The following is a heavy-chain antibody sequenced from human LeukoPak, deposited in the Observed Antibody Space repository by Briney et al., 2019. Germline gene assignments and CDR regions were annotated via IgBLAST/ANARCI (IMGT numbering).Heavy chain of an antibody. CDR3: ARDGLGSYDY. D-gene: IGHD3-10*01. CDR1: GFDFIDYT. V-gene: IGHV3-21*01. Sequence: GGSLRLSCAASGFDFIDYTINWVRQAPGKGLEWVSSISSNSRYIYYTDSVKGRLTISRDNAKNSVYLQMNSLRAEDTAVYYCARDGLGSYDYWGQGTLVTVSS. CDR2: ISSNSRYI. J-gene: IGHJ4*02.